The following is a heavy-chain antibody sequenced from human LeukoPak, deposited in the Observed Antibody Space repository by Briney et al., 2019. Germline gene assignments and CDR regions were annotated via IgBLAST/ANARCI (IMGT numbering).Heavy chain of an antibody. CDR3: AKAQDYGYYMDV. J-gene: IGHJ6*03. Sequence: QPGRSLRLSCAASGFTFSSYGMHWVRQASGKGLEWVAVIWYDGSDKYYADSVKGRFTISRDNSKNTLYLQMNSLRAEDTAVYYCAKAQDYGYYMDVWGKGTTVTVS. CDR2: IWYDGSDK. CDR1: GFTFSSYG. V-gene: IGHV3-33*06. D-gene: IGHD3-16*01.